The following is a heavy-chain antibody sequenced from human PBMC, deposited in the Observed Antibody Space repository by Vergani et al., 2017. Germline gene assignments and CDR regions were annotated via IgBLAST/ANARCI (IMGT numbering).Heavy chain of an antibody. CDR1: GFPFDDYA. CDR2: ISWNSGSI. Sequence: EVQLVESGGGLVQPGRSLRLSCAASGFPFDDYAMHWVRQAPGKGLEWVSGISWNSGSIGYADSVKGRFTISRDNAKNSLYLQMNSLRAEDMALYYCAKEGGTEEYYFDYWGQGTLVTVSS. CDR3: AKEGGTEEYYFDY. D-gene: IGHD1-1*01. V-gene: IGHV3-9*03. J-gene: IGHJ4*02.